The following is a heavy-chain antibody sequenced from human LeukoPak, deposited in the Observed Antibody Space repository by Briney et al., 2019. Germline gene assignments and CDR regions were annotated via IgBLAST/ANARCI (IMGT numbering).Heavy chain of an antibody. CDR2: FNPSGGST. CDR3: ATEPLLTGTTSGGADAFDV. V-gene: IGHV1-46*01. D-gene: IGHD1-20*01. CDR1: GYAFSNYF. Sequence: ASVKVSCKASGYAFSNYFTHWVRQAPGQGLEWVGMFNPSGGSTNYAQKFQGRVIMTRDTSTSTVYMDLSSLTSEDTAVYYCATEPLLTGTTSGGADAFDVWGQGTVVTVSS. J-gene: IGHJ3*01.